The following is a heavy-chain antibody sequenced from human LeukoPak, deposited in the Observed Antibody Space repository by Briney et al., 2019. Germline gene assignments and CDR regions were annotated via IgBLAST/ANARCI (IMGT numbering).Heavy chain of an antibody. D-gene: IGHD6-19*01. CDR3: ARGPAGRWLVRGFGAFDI. CDR2: IIPIFGTA. V-gene: IGHV1-69*06. J-gene: IGHJ3*02. CDR1: GGTFSSYA. Sequence: SVKVSCKASGGTFSSYAISWVRQAPGQGLEWMGGIIPIFGTANYAQKFQGRVTISVDTSKNQFSLKLSSVTAADTAVYYCARGPAGRWLVRGFGAFDIWGQGTMVTVSS.